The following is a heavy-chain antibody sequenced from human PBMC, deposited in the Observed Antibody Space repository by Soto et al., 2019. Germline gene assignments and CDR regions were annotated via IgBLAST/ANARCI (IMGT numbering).Heavy chain of an antibody. V-gene: IGHV3-48*03. CDR3: GGYSGYGKALLFDP. CDR1: GFTFSSYE. J-gene: IGHJ5*02. Sequence: EVQLVESGGGLVQPGGSLRLSCAASGFTFSSYEMNWVRQAPGKGLEWVSYISSSGSTIYYADSVKGRFTISRDNAKNSLYLQMNSLRAEDTAVYYCGGYSGYGKALLFDPWGQGTLVTVSS. CDR2: ISSSGSTI. D-gene: IGHD5-12*01.